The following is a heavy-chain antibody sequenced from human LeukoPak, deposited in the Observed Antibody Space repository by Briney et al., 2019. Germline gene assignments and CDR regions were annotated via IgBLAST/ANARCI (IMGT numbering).Heavy chain of an antibody. CDR1: GFTFSSYA. V-gene: IGHV3-23*01. Sequence: QAGGSLRLSCAASGFTFSSYAMSWVRQAPGKGLEWVSAISGSGGSTYYADSVKGRFTISRDNSKNTLYLQMNSLRAEDTALYYCARDFTFMLELQAYFDYWGQGTLVTVSS. CDR3: ARDFTFMLELQAYFDY. CDR2: ISGSGGST. J-gene: IGHJ4*02. D-gene: IGHD1-7*01.